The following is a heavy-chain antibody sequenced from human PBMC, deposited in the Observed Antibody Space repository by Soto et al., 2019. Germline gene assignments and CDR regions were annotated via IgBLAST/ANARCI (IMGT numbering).Heavy chain of an antibody. CDR2: IYYSGST. Sequence: SETLSLTCTVSGGSISSGDYYWSWIRQPPGKGLESIGYIYYSGSTYYNPSLKSRVTISVDTSKNQFSLRLSSVTAADTAVYYCARVVYGNSKRFLARWFDPWGQGTLVTVSS. CDR1: GGSISSGDYY. J-gene: IGHJ5*02. D-gene: IGHD3-3*01. V-gene: IGHV4-30-4*01. CDR3: ARVVYGNSKRFLARWFDP.